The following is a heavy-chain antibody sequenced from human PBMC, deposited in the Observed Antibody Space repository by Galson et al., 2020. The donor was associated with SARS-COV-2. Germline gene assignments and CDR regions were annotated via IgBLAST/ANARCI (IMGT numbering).Heavy chain of an antibody. Sequence: TGGSLRLSCAASGFTVSSNYMSWVRQAPGKGLEWVSVIYSGGSTYYADSVKGRFTISRDNSKNTLYLQMNSLRAEDTAVYYCAKDYYGSGSGDYYYYGMDVWGQGTTGTVS. CDR1: GFTVSSNY. CDR3: AKDYYGSGSGDYYYYGMDV. J-gene: IGHJ6*02. V-gene: IGHV3-66*01. CDR2: IYSGGST. D-gene: IGHD3-10*01.